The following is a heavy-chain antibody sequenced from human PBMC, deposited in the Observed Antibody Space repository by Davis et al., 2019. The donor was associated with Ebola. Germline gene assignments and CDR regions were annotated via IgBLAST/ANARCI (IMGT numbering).Heavy chain of an antibody. D-gene: IGHD4-17*01. CDR1: GFTFSSYA. V-gene: IGHV3-23*01. CDR2: ISGSGGDT. CDR3: AKVPRTVTTLDYFDY. Sequence: GESLKISCAASGFTFSSYAMSWVRQAPGKGLEWVSTISGSGGDTHYADPVKGRFTISRDNAKNTLYLQMNSLRAEDTAVYYCAKVPRTVTTLDYFDYWGQGTLVTVSS. J-gene: IGHJ4*02.